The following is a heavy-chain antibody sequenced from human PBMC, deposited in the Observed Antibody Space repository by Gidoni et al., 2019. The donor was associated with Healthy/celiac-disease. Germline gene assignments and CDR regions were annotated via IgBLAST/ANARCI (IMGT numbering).Heavy chain of an antibody. Sequence: EVQLVESGGVVVQPGGSLRLSCAASGLTFADYTMHWVRQAPGKGLEWVSLISWDGGSTYYADSVKGRFTISRDNSKNSLYLQMNSLRTEDTALYYCAKDIQAFGGVIVIGLEVDYWGQGTLVTVSS. J-gene: IGHJ4*02. V-gene: IGHV3-43*01. CDR1: GLTFADYT. CDR2: ISWDGGST. D-gene: IGHD3-16*02. CDR3: AKDIQAFGGVIVIGLEVDY.